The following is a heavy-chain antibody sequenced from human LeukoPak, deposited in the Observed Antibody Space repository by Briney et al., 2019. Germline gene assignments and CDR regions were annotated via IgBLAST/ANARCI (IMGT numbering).Heavy chain of an antibody. J-gene: IGHJ6*02. CDR2: INHSGST. CDR3: ARSNIVAVVAARPYGLDI. Sequence: SETLSLTCAVYGGSFSVYSWSWIRQPPGKGLEWIGEINHSGSTNYNPSLKSRLTISVDTSRNQFSLRLSSVTAADTALYYCARSNIVAVVAARPYGLDIWGQGTTVTISS. CDR1: GGSFSVYS. D-gene: IGHD2-15*01. V-gene: IGHV4-34*01.